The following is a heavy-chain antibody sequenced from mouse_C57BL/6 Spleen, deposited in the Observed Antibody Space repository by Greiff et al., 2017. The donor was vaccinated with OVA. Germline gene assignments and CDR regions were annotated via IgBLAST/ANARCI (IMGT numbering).Heavy chain of an antibody. Sequence: DVKLVESGGGLVKPGGSLKLSCAASGFTFSSYTMSWVRQTPEKRLEWVATISGGGGNTYYPDSVKGRFTISRDNAKNTLYLQMSSLRSEDTALYYCARLTTVAPAYWGQGTLVTVSA. CDR2: ISGGGGNT. CDR3: ARLTTVAPAY. V-gene: IGHV5-9*01. D-gene: IGHD1-1*01. CDR1: GFTFSSYT. J-gene: IGHJ3*01.